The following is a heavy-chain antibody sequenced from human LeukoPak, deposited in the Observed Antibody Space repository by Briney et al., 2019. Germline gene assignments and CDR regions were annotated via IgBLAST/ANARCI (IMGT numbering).Heavy chain of an antibody. CDR3: ARVDDFWSGSGRANWFDP. V-gene: IGHV4-61*08. CDR1: GGSISSGDYY. D-gene: IGHD3-3*01. J-gene: IGHJ5*02. CDR2: IYYSGST. Sequence: SETLSLTCTVSGGSISSGDYYRSWIRQPPGKGLEWIGYIYYSGSTNYNPSLKSRVTISVDTSKNQFSLKLSSVTAADTAVYYCARVDDFWSGSGRANWFDPWGQGTLVTVSS.